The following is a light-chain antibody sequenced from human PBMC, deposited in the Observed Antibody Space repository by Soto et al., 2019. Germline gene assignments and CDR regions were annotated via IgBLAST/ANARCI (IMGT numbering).Light chain of an antibody. Sequence: IVVTQSPATMSLSPAERATLSCRASQSVSSYLAWYQQKPGQAPRLLILDASNSATGIPARFSGSGSGTDFPLTIRSPELEAFAVYYCQQRSNWPPTLGQGTKVDTK. V-gene: IGKV3-11*01. J-gene: IGKJ1*01. CDR2: DAS. CDR3: QQRSNWPPT. CDR1: QSVSSY.